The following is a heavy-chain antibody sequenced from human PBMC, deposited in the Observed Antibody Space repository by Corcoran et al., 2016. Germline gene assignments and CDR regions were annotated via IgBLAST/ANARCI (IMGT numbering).Heavy chain of an antibody. Sequence: QLQLQESGPGLVKPSETLSLTCTVSGGSISSSSYYWGWIRQPPGKGLEWIGSIYYSGSTYYNPSLKSRVTISVDTSKNQFSLKLSEVTAAETAGYYCARVDGGGGYCSGGSCYWGQGTLVTVSS. CDR3: ARVDGGGGYCSGGSCY. V-gene: IGHV4-39*07. CDR1: GGSISSSSYY. D-gene: IGHD2-15*01. J-gene: IGHJ4*02. CDR2: IYYSGST.